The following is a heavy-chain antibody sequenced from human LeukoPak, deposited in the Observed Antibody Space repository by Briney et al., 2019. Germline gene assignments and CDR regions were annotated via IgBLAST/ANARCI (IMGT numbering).Heavy chain of an antibody. CDR1: GGSISSYY. D-gene: IGHD6-13*01. V-gene: IGHV4-59*01. Sequence: SETLSLTCTVSGGSISSYYWSWIRQPPGKGLEWIGYIYYSGSTNYNPSLKSRVTISVDTSKNQFSLKLSSVTAADTAVYYCARSDRLAAAGTMGFDYWGQGTLVTVSS. CDR2: IYYSGST. J-gene: IGHJ4*02. CDR3: ARSDRLAAAGTMGFDY.